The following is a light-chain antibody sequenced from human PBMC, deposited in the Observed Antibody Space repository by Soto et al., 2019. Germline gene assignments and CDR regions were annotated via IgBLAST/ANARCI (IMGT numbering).Light chain of an antibody. CDR1: SSNIGAGYD. CDR3: QSYDSSLSVPWV. CDR2: GNS. V-gene: IGLV1-40*01. J-gene: IGLJ3*02. Sequence: QSVLTQPPSVSGAPGQRVTISCTGSSSNIGAGYDVHWYQQLPGTAPKLLIYGNSNRPSGVPDRFSGSKSGTSASLAITGLQAEDEAGYYCQSYDSSLSVPWVFGGGTKLTVL.